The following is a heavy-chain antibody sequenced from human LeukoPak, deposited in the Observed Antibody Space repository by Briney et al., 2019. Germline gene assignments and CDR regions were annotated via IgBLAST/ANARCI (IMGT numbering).Heavy chain of an antibody. D-gene: IGHD3-10*01. J-gene: IGHJ3*02. Sequence: GGSLRLSCAASGFTFSGYGMHWVRQAPGKGLEWVAVISYDGSNKYYADSVKGRFTISGDNSKNTLYLQMNSLRAEDTAVYYCAKDLWFGELLDAFDIWGQGTMVTVSS. CDR3: AKDLWFGELLDAFDI. CDR1: GFTFSGYG. V-gene: IGHV3-30*18. CDR2: ISYDGSNK.